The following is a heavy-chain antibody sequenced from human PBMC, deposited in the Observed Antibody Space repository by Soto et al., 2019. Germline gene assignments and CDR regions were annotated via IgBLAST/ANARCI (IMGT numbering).Heavy chain of an antibody. CDR3: ARETAYSSSSSHWFDP. CDR2: IFYNGNT. V-gene: IGHV4-59*12. Sequence: SETLSLTCTVSGGAISTYYWSWIRQAPGKGLEWIGYIFYNGNTNYNPSLKSRVTMSVDTSKNQFSLKMSSVSAADTAVYYCARETAYSSSSSHWFDPWGQGTQVTVSS. J-gene: IGHJ5*02. CDR1: GGAISTYY. D-gene: IGHD6-6*01.